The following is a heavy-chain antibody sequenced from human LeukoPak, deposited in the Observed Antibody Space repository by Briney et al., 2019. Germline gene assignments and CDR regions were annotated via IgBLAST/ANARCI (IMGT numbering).Heavy chain of an antibody. J-gene: IGHJ5*02. V-gene: IGHV4-59*08. D-gene: IGHD5-18*01. CDR3: ARGYSYGYGWFNP. CDR2: IYYSGST. CDR1: GGSISSYY. Sequence: SETLSLTCTVSGGSISSYYWSWIRQPPGKGLEWIGYIYYSGSTNYNPSLKSRVTISVDTSKNQFSLKLSSVTAADTAVYYCARGYSYGYGWFNPWGQGTLVTVSS.